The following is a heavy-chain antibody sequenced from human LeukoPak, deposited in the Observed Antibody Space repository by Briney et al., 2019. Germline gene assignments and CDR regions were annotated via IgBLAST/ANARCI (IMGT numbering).Heavy chain of an antibody. Sequence: SETLSLTCTVSGGSISNYYWSWIRQPPGKGLECVGYVCYSGNPDYNPSLKSRVTISIDTSKNQFSLKLSSVTAADTAVYYCARDQYSGRFDYWGQGTLVTVSS. D-gene: IGHD1-26*01. V-gene: IGHV4-59*01. CDR3: ARDQYSGRFDY. CDR1: GGSISNYY. J-gene: IGHJ4*02. CDR2: VCYSGNP.